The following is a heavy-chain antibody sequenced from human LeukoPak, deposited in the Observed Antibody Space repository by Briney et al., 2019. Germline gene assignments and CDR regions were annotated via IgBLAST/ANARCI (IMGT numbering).Heavy chain of an antibody. Sequence: PVGSLRLSCAASGFTFSSYGMHWVRQAPAKGPEWVSRIPNDGSSTVYADSVKGRFTISRDNAKNTLYLQMNTLRVEDTAVYYCVCYGIAPPYWGQGTLVTVSS. CDR1: GFTFSSYG. J-gene: IGHJ4*02. CDR3: VCYGIAPPY. CDR2: IPNDGSST. V-gene: IGHV3-74*01. D-gene: IGHD2-8*01.